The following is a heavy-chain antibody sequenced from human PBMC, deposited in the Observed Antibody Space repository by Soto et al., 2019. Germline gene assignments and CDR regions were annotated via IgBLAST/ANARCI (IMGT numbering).Heavy chain of an antibody. CDR3: ADGPPLRFDP. V-gene: IGHV4-59*03. CDR1: GGSITSYH. Sequence: PDTLSPTCFVAGGSITSYHSSWIRQFPGXGLEXIXYXSXTXNXXXXPSLPSRVTISIDMSKNQLSLKLTYMTAADTAVYYCADGPPLRFDPWGQRTVVRVSS. CDR2: XSXTXNX. J-gene: IGHJ5*02.